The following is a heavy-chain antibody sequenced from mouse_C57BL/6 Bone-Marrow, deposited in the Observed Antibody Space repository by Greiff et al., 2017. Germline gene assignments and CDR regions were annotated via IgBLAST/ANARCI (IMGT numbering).Heavy chain of an antibody. CDR2: IDPETGGT. J-gene: IGHJ2*01. V-gene: IGHV1-15*01. CDR3: TRTTGTPDFDY. Sequence: VQLQQSGAELVRPGASVTLSCKASGYTFTDYEMHWVKQTPVHGLEWIGAIDPETGGTAYNQKFKGKAILTADKSSSTAYMELRSLTSEDSAVYYCTRTTGTPDFDYWGQGTTLTVSS. D-gene: IGHD4-1*01. CDR1: GYTFTDYE.